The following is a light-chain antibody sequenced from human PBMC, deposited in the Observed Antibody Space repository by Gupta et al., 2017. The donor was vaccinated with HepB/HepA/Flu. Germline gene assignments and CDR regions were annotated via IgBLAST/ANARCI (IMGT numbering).Light chain of an antibody. V-gene: IGKV1-16*01. CDR1: QDINNH. J-gene: IGKJ1*01. CDR3: QQYNNYPLT. CDR2: TAS. Sequence: DTQLTQSPSSVSASVGDRVSITCRASQDINNHLAWFQQKPGKTPKSLIYTASSLKSGVPSRFSGSSSGTEFTLTISSLQPEDFGTYYCQQYNNYPLTFGQGTQVEIK.